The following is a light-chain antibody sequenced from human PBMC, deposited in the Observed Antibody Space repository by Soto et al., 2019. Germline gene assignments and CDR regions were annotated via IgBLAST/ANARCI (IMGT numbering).Light chain of an antibody. CDR1: QSVSNL. V-gene: IGKV3-15*01. CDR2: GAS. CDR3: QQYNNWPPMYT. Sequence: EIVMTQSPATLSVSPGDRATLSCRASQSVSNLLAWYQQKPGQAPRLLIYGASTRATGIPARFTGSGSGAEFTLTISSLQSEDFAVYYCQQYNNWPPMYTFGQGTKLEI. J-gene: IGKJ2*01.